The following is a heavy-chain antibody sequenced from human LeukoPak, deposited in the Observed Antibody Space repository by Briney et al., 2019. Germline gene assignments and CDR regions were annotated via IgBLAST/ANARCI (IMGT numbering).Heavy chain of an antibody. CDR1: GGSFSGYY. D-gene: IGHD2-2*01. V-gene: IGHV4-34*01. Sequence: PSETLSLTCAVYGGSFSGYYWSWIRQPPGKGLEWIGEINHSGSTNYNPSLKSRVTISVDKSKNQFSLKLSSVTAADTAVYYCARKKGYCSSTSCYEVNDAFDIWGQGTMVTVSS. J-gene: IGHJ3*02. CDR2: INHSGST. CDR3: ARKKGYCSSTSCYEVNDAFDI.